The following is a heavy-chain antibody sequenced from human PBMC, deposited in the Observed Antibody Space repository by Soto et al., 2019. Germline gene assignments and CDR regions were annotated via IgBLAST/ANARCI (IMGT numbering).Heavy chain of an antibody. J-gene: IGHJ5*02. D-gene: IGHD6-6*01. CDR3: ARSTRVKQLPTDWFDP. CDR1: GDSVSSNSAA. Sequence: SPTLSLPCAISGDSVSSNSAAWTWIRQSPSRGLEWLGRTYYRSKWYNDYAVSVKSRITINPDTSKNQFSLQLNSVTPEDTAVYYCARSTRVKQLPTDWFDPWGQGTLVTVSS. V-gene: IGHV6-1*01. CDR2: TYYRSKWYN.